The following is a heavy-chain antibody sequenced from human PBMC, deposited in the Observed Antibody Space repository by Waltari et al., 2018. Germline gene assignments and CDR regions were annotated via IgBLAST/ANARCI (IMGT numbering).Heavy chain of an antibody. V-gene: IGHV4-39*01. CDR1: GASLIRSRYY. J-gene: IGHJ4*02. CDR2: IHYSGST. D-gene: IGHD4-17*01. CDR3: ARNDYGDYFDY. Sequence: QLHLQESGPGLLKPSETLSLTCTVSGASLIRSRYYWGWIRQPPGKGLEWIGSIHYSGSTSSNPALKSRVTISLDTSKSQFSLKVDSLTAADTAVYYCARNDYGDYFDYWGPGTLVTVSS.